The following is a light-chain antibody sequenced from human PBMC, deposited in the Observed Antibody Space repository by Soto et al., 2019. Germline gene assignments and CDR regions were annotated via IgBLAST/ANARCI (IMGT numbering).Light chain of an antibody. Sequence: DIQMTQYPSSVSSSVGDIITITGGASQDIGGRLAWFQQKPGKAPQYLIQAASILQSGVPSRFSGSGSGTEFTLTISSLQPDDCATYYCQHYNSYSEAFGQGTKV. V-gene: IGKV1D-16*01. CDR2: AAS. J-gene: IGKJ1*01. CDR1: QDIGGR. CDR3: QHYNSYSEA.